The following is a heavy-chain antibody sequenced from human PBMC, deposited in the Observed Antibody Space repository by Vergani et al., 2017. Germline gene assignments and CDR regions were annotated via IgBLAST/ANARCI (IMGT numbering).Heavy chain of an antibody. D-gene: IGHD3-16*02. Sequence: QVQLQQWGAGLLKPSETLSLTCAVYGGSFSGYYWSWIRQPPGKGLEWIGEINHSGSTNYNPSLKSRVTISVDTSKNQFSLKLSSVTAADPAVYCCAREYVWGSYRYHYKYYFDYWGQGTLVTVSS. J-gene: IGHJ4*02. CDR1: GGSFSGYY. V-gene: IGHV4-34*01. CDR3: AREYVWGSYRYHYKYYFDY. CDR2: INHSGST.